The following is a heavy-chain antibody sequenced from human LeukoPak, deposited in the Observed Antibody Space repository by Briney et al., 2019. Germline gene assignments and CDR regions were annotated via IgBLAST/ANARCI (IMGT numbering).Heavy chain of an antibody. D-gene: IGHD6-13*01. Sequence: GGSLRLSCAASGFTFRSYAMNWVRQAPGKGLEWVSAISGSGGNTYYADPVKGRFTISRDNSKNTVYLQMNSLRGEDTAVYYFAKDSSSWFRDAFDIWGRGTMVTVSS. CDR2: ISGSGGNT. V-gene: IGHV3-23*01. J-gene: IGHJ3*02. CDR3: AKDSSSWFRDAFDI. CDR1: GFTFRSYA.